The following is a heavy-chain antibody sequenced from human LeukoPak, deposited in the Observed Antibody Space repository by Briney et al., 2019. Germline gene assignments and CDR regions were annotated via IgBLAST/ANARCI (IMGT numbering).Heavy chain of an antibody. J-gene: IGHJ4*02. CDR3: ARRVVEYSSSPGYFDY. Sequence: TSETLSLTCTVSGDSISSNNYYWGWIRQPPGKGLEWIGTMYYSGGTYYNPSLKSRVTISVDTSKNQFSLKLSSVTAADTAVYYCARRVVEYSSSPGYFDYWGQGSLVTVSS. V-gene: IGHV4-39*01. D-gene: IGHD6-6*01. CDR2: MYYSGGT. CDR1: GDSISSNNYY.